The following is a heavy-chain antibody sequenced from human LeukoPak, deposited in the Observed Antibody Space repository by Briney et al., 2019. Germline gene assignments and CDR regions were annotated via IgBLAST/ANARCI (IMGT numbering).Heavy chain of an antibody. Sequence: GGSLRLSCAASGFTFSSYWMSWVRQAPGKGLEGVANIKQDGSEKYYVDSVKGRFTISRDNAKTSLYLQMNSLRAEDTAVYYCARDLTYSDFWSGYADYFAYWGQGTLVTVSS. CDR2: IKQDGSEK. V-gene: IGHV3-7*01. J-gene: IGHJ4*02. CDR1: GFTFSSYW. CDR3: ARDLTYSDFWSGYADYFAY. D-gene: IGHD3-3*01.